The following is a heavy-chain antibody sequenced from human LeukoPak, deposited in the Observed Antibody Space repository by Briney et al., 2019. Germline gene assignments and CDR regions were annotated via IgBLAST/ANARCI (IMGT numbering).Heavy chain of an antibody. CDR2: LSSSTSTI. J-gene: IGHJ3*02. Sequence: PGGSLRLSCAASGFTLSSYSMEWVRQAPGEGLEWVSHLSSSTSTIYYADSVKGRFTVSRDNAKNSLYLQMNSLRAEDTAIYYCARVLLERPGIDSFDIWGRGTMVTVSP. CDR1: GFTLSSYS. D-gene: IGHD1-1*01. CDR3: ARVLLERPGIDSFDI. V-gene: IGHV3-48*01.